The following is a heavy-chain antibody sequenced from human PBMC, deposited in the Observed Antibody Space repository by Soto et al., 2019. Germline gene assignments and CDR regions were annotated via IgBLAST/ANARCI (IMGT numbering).Heavy chain of an antibody. J-gene: IGHJ1*01. D-gene: IGHD3-9*01. V-gene: IGHV3-23*01. CDR2: ISGSGGST. CDR3: AKNDDILTGYYRVEYFQH. CDR1: GFTFSSYA. Sequence: GGSLRLSCAASGFTFSSYAMSWVRQAPGKGLEWVSAISGSGGSTYYADSVKGRFTISRDNSKNTLYLQMNSLRAEDTVVYYCAKNDDILTGYYRVEYFQHWGQGTLVTVSS.